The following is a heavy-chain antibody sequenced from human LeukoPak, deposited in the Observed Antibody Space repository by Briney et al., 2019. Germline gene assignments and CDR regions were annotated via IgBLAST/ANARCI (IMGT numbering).Heavy chain of an antibody. CDR1: GGSISSHY. V-gene: IGHV4-59*08. J-gene: IGHJ4*02. CDR2: IYYSGST. D-gene: IGHD3-22*01. CDR3: ARHRSVHYYDSSGYHTPIDY. Sequence: SETLSLTCTVSGGSISSHYWSWIRQPPGKGLEWIGYIYYSGSTNYNPSLKSRVTISVDTSKNQFSLKLSSVTAADTAVYYCARHRSVHYYDSSGYHTPIDYWGQGTLVTVSS.